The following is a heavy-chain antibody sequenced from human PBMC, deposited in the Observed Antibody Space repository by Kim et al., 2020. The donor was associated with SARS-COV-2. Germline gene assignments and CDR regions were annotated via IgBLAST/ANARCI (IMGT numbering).Heavy chain of an antibody. D-gene: IGHD3-16*01. J-gene: IGHJ6*02. Sequence: FQGKVTMTRDTSPSTVYIELSSLRSEDTAVYYCARDFTGGEAASYGMDVWGQGTTVTVSS. CDR3: ARDFTGGEAASYGMDV. V-gene: IGHV1-46*01.